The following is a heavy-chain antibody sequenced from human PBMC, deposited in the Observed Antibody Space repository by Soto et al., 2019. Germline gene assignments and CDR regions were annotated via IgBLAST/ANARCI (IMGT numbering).Heavy chain of an antibody. CDR3: AKEPSYWRTVDY. J-gene: IGHJ4*02. V-gene: IGHV3-33*06. Sequence: QVQLVESGGGVVQPGRSLRLSCAASGFTFSSYGMHWVRQAPGKGLEWVAVIWYDGSNKYYADSVKGRFTISRDNSKNTLYLQMNSLRAEDTAVYYCAKEPSYWRTVDYWGQGTLVTVSS. CDR2: IWYDGSNK. D-gene: IGHD2-8*02. CDR1: GFTFSSYG.